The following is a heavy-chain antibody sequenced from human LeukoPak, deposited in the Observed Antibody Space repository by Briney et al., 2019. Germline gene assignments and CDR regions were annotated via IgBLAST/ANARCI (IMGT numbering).Heavy chain of an antibody. Sequence: GGSLRLSCTASGFTFSSDRMPWVRQVPGKGLVWVSRIDSGGTGAVYADAVEGRFTLSRDTAKNTLYLQLNSLRAEDTAIYYCVRGGFSGDWGQGTLVTVSS. J-gene: IGHJ4*02. CDR3: VRGGFSGD. CDR1: GFTFSSDR. CDR2: IDSGGTGA. D-gene: IGHD1-26*01. V-gene: IGHV3-74*03.